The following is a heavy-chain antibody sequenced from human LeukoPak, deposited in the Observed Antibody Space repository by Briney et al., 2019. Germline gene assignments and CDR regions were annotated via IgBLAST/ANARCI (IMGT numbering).Heavy chain of an antibody. V-gene: IGHV4-61*08. CDR3: ARVSGDQLLTFGY. Sequence: PSGTLSLTCTVSGGSISSGGYYWSWIRQHPGKGLEWIGYIYYSGSTYYNPSLKSRVTISVDTSKNQFSLRLSSVTAADTAVYYCARVSGDQLLTFGYWGQGTLVTVSS. CDR2: IYYSGST. D-gene: IGHD2-2*01. CDR1: GGSISSGGYY. J-gene: IGHJ4*02.